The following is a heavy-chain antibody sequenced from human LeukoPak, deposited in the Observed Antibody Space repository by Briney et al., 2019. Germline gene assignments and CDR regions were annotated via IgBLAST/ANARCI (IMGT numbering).Heavy chain of an antibody. CDR1: GGSISSGGYS. Sequence: SETLSLTCAVSGGSISSGGYSWSWIRQPPGRGLEWIGHIYYSRSTNYNPSLKSRVTISVDTSKNQFSLKLSSVTAADTAVYYCARGALRQPDYFDYWGQGTLVTVSS. CDR2: IYYSRST. V-gene: IGHV4-61*08. CDR3: ARGALRQPDYFDY. J-gene: IGHJ4*02. D-gene: IGHD1-14*01.